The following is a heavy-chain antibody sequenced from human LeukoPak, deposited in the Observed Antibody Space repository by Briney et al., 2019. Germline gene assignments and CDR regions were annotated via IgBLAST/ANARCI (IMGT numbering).Heavy chain of an antibody. CDR3: ATIKRGSIFGYFDF. J-gene: IGHJ4*02. Sequence: SETLSLTCAVYGGSFSGYYWSWIRQPPGKGLEWIAYLFDSVNTKDNPSLQSRLTLSADTSKNQFSLRLSSVTAADTAVYYCATIKRGSIFGYFDFWGQGIEVTVSS. D-gene: IGHD5-18*01. V-gene: IGHV4-34*12. CDR1: GGSFSGYY. CDR2: LFDSVNT.